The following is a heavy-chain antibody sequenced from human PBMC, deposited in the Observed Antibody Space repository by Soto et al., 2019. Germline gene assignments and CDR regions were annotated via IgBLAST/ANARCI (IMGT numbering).Heavy chain of an antibody. CDR2: ISYDGSNK. Sequence: QVQLVESGGGVVQPGRSLRLSCAASGFTFSSYAMHWVRQAPGTGLEWVAVISYDGSNKYYADSVKGRFTISRDNSKNTLYLQMNSLRAEDTAVYYCARAEGSGYDWRGYYFDYWGQGTLVTVSS. D-gene: IGHD5-12*01. CDR1: GFTFSSYA. J-gene: IGHJ4*02. CDR3: ARAEGSGYDWRGYYFDY. V-gene: IGHV3-30-3*01.